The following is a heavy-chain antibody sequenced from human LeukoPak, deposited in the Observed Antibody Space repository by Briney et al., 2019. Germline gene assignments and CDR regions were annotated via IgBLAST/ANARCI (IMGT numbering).Heavy chain of an antibody. CDR2: IKPDGTTK. J-gene: IGHJ4*02. D-gene: IGHD6-13*01. CDR3: ARSIPYGTTWYGRSDY. V-gene: IGHV3-7*03. Sequence: GGSLRLSCAASGLPFSSYSMTWVRQAPGKGLEWVANIKPDGTTKFYVDSVKGRFTISRDNALNSLYLQMNSLRAEDTAIYYCARSIPYGTTWYGRSDYWGQGTLVTVSS. CDR1: GLPFSSYS.